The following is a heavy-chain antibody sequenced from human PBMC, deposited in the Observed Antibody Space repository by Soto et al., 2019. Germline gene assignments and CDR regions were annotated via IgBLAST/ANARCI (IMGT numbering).Heavy chain of an antibody. V-gene: IGHV1-8*01. D-gene: IGHD2-2*01. CDR3: VGRGGAGYQLQIWEDY. Sequence: QVQLVQSGAEVKNPGASVKVSCKASGYTFTNYDINWVRQATGQGLEWMGWMNPKSGRTGYAQKFQGRVSMTSDTSIDPGHMQLTSLSAEDTALYYCVGRGGAGYQLQIWEDYWGQGTLVTVSS. CDR2: MNPKSGRT. CDR1: GYTFTNYD. J-gene: IGHJ4*02.